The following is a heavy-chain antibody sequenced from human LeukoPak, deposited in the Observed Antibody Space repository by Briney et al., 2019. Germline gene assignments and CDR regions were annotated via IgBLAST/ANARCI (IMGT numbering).Heavy chain of an antibody. CDR1: GFAFSSFA. CDR3: TKELHVAVAVADYYYFYMDV. D-gene: IGHD6-19*01. J-gene: IGHJ6*03. CDR2: INGGGNTT. Sequence: GGSLRLSRAASGFAFSSFAMGWVRQSPGKGLEWLSTINGGGNTTFYSDSVKGRFTISRDNSKNTLYLHMDSLRPDDTAIYYCTKELHVAVAVADYYYFYMDVWGRGTAVTVSS. V-gene: IGHV3-23*01.